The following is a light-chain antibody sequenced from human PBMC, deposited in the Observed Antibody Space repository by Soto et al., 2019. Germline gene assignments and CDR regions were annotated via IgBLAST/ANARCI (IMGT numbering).Light chain of an antibody. Sequence: IVMTQSPATLSVSPGERATLSCRAGQNIHTNLAWYQQKPGQAPRLLFYGASTGATGLPARFSGIGSGTEFTLTISRMEPEDCAVYYCQLFGRSPTFGPGTKVDIK. J-gene: IGKJ3*01. CDR3: QLFGRSPT. CDR1: QNIHTN. CDR2: GAS. V-gene: IGKV3-15*01.